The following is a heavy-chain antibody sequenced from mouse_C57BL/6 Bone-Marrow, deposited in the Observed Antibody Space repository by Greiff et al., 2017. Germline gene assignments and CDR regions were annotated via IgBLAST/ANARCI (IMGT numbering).Heavy chain of an antibody. CDR1: GYTFTSYG. D-gene: IGHD1-1*01. J-gene: IGHJ2*01. Sequence: QVQLQQSGAELARPGASVKLSCKASGYTFTSYGISWVKQRTGQGLEWIGEIYPRSGNTYYNEKFKGKATLTADKSSSTAYMELRSLTSEDSAVYFCARHDYGSSPDYWGQGTTLTVSS. V-gene: IGHV1-81*01. CDR3: ARHDYGSSPDY. CDR2: IYPRSGNT.